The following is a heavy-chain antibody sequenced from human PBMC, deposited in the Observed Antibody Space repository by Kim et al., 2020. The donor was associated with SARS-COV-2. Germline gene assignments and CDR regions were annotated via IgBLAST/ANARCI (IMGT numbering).Heavy chain of an antibody. V-gene: IGHV3-30*18. CDR1: GFTFSSYG. D-gene: IGHD6-19*01. J-gene: IGHJ4*02. CDR2: ISYDGSNK. Sequence: GGSLRLSCAASGFTFSSYGMHWVRQAPGKGLEWVAVISYDGSNKYYADSVKSRFTISSDNSKNTLYLQMNSLRAEDTAVYYCAKTGYSSGGFDYWGQGT. CDR3: AKTGYSSGGFDY.